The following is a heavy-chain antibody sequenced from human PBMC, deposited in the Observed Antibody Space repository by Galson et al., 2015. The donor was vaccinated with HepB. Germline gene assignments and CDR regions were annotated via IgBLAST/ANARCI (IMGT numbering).Heavy chain of an antibody. D-gene: IGHD2-2*01. Sequence: SLRLSCAASGFTFGDYAMSWVRQAPGKGLEWVGFIRSKAYGGTTEYAASVKGRFTISRDDSKSIAYLQMNSLKTEDTAVYYCTRLLGYCSSTSCYGWDYWGQGTLVTVSS. CDR1: GFTFGDYA. V-gene: IGHV3-49*04. CDR2: IRSKAYGGTT. J-gene: IGHJ4*02. CDR3: TRLLGYCSSTSCYGWDY.